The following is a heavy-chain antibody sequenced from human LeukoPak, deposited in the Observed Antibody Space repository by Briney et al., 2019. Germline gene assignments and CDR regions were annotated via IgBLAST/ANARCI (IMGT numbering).Heavy chain of an antibody. J-gene: IGHJ4*02. CDR1: GGTFSSYA. CDR2: IIPIFGTA. D-gene: IGHD5-18*01. Sequence: ASVKVSCKASGGTFSSYAVSWVRQAPGQGLEWMGGIIPIFGTANYAQRFQGRVTITADKSTSTAYMELSSLRSEDTAVYYCATTRVDTAMVILFDYWGQGTLVTVSS. CDR3: ATTRVDTAMVILFDY. V-gene: IGHV1-69*06.